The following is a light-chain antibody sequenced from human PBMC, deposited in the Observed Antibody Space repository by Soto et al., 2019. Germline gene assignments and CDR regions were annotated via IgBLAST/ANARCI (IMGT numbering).Light chain of an antibody. CDR1: QTISSTF. J-gene: IGKJ1*01. CDR2: GAS. Sequence: EIVLTQSPGTLSLSPGERATLSCRASQTISSTFLAWYRQRPGQAPRLLIYGASSRATGIPDRFSASGSGTDFTLTISRLEPEDFATYYCQHYNSYSEAFGQGTKVELK. V-gene: IGKV3-20*01. CDR3: QHYNSYSEA.